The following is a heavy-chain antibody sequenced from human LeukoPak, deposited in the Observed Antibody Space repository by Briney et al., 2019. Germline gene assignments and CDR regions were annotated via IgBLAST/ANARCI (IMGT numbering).Heavy chain of an antibody. J-gene: IGHJ4*02. CDR3: ARVLGGSGWFSNREKAYYFDY. CDR2: IFSSGGT. D-gene: IGHD6-19*01. V-gene: IGHV4-39*02. Sequence: SETLSLTCTVSGDSIGSSSYYWGWIRQPPGKGLEWIGSIFSSGGTYYTPSLKSRVTISVDTSKNHFSLKLSSVTAADTAVYYCARVLGGSGWFSNREKAYYFDYWGQGTLVTVSS. CDR1: GDSIGSSSYY.